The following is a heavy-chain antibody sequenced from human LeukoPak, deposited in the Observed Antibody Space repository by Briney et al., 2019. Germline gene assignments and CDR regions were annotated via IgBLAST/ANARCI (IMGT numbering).Heavy chain of an antibody. Sequence: ASVKVSCKASGYTFTSYSIGWVRQAPGQGLEWMGWISAYNGNTNYAQKLQGRVTMTTDTSTSTAYMELRSLRSDDTAVYYCARVIRGVVLFDYWGQGTLVTVSS. CDR3: ARVIRGVVLFDY. J-gene: IGHJ4*02. D-gene: IGHD3-10*01. CDR2: ISAYNGNT. CDR1: GYTFTSYS. V-gene: IGHV1-18*01.